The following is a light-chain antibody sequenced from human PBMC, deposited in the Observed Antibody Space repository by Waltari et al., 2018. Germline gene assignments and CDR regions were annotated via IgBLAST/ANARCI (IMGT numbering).Light chain of an antibody. Sequence: IVLTQSPATLSLFPGERATLSCRASQSVRSYLAWYQQKPGQAPRLLIYDASNRATGIPVRFSGSGSGTDFTLTINSLEPEDFAVYYCQHRSVWPLTFGGGTKVEIK. CDR3: QHRSVWPLT. CDR2: DAS. J-gene: IGKJ4*01. CDR1: QSVRSY. V-gene: IGKV3-11*01.